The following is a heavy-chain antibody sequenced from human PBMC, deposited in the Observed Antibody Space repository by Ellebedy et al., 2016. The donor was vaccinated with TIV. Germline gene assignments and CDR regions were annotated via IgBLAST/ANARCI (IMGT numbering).Heavy chain of an antibody. D-gene: IGHD6-13*01. V-gene: IGHV4-59*01. J-gene: IGHJ6*02. CDR1: GASISTYY. CDR2: IYYSGST. CDR3: ARSLAASGKVTYYYGMDV. Sequence: SETLSLTXTVSGASISTYYWSWIRQSPGKGLEWIGYIYYSGSTDYNPSLKSRVTISVDTSKNQFSLNLRSVTAADTALYFCARSLAASGKVTYYYGMDVWGQGTTVTVSS.